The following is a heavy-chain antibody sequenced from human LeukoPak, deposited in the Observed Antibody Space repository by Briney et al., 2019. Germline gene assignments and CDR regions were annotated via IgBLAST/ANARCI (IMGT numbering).Heavy chain of an antibody. Sequence: GGSLRLSCAASGFTLSNYWVHGVRQAPGEGLVWVSRINEPGTWPTYEDSVRGRFTISRDNAKNTVSLHMKNLRAEDTAVYYCVRSFSGSRGYWGQGTLVTVSS. CDR3: VRSFSGSRGY. CDR2: INEPGTWP. CDR1: GFTLSNYW. V-gene: IGHV3-74*03. J-gene: IGHJ4*02. D-gene: IGHD7-27*01.